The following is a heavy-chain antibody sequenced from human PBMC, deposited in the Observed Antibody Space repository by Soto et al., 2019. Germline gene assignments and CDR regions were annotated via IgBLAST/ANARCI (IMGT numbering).Heavy chain of an antibody. CDR3: ASRSATVLSLTY. CDR1: GFSLRSHG. CDR2: ISGSCVGT. D-gene: IGHD2-8*01. Sequence: PGGSQILSCVASGFSLRSHGLRWVQKDPGRGPGWVSTISGSCVGTNYTDSVDGRVTVSRDNSAYTLYLQTNSLRAEDTAVYYCASRSATVLSLTYWGPGTQVTVSS. V-gene: IGHV3-23*01. J-gene: IGHJ4*02.